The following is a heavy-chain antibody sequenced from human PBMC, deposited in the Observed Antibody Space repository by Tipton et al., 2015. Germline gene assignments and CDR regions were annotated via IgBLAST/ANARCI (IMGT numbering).Heavy chain of an antibody. CDR1: GGSISSGGYY. J-gene: IGHJ4*02. V-gene: IGHV4-31*03. CDR3: ARVASQYYYHPLDS. D-gene: IGHD3-10*01. CDR2: MYYTGST. Sequence: TLSLTCTVSGGSISSGGYYWTWIRQHPGKGLEWIGYMYYTGSTYYNPSLRSRVTISVDTSDHQFSLKLSSVTAADTAVYYCARVASQYYYHPLDSWGQGTLVTVSS.